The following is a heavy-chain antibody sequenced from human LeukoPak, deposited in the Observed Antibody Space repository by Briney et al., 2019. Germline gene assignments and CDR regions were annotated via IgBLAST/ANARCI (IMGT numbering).Heavy chain of an antibody. J-gene: IGHJ4*02. CDR2: ISYDGSKK. Sequence: GGSLRLSCAASGFTFSSYAMHWVRQAPGKGLEWVAVISYDGSKKYYADSVKGRFTISRDNSKNTLYLQMNSLRAEDTAVYYCSRGGYDFWSGPLDYWRQGTLVTVPS. CDR3: SRGGYDFWSGPLDY. D-gene: IGHD3-3*01. V-gene: IGHV3-30-3*01. CDR1: GFTFSSYA.